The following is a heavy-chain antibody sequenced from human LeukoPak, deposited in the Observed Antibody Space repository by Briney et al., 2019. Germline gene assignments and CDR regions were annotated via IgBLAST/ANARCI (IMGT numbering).Heavy chain of an antibody. CDR3: ARDWSTAMVTGGDFDY. CDR2: IKQDGSEK. CDR1: GFTFSSYW. D-gene: IGHD5-18*01. Sequence: LSGGSLRLSCTASGFTFSSYWMSWVRQAPGKGLEWVANIKQDGSEKYYVDSVKGRFTISRDNAKNSLYLQMNSPRAEDTAVYYCARDWSTAMVTGGDFDYWGQGTLVTVSS. V-gene: IGHV3-7*01. J-gene: IGHJ4*02.